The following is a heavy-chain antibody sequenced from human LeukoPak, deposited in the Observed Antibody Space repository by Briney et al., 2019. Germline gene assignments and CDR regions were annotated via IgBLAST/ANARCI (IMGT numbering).Heavy chain of an antibody. CDR2: TSGSGVST. V-gene: IGHV3-23*01. CDR1: GFILENFV. CDR3: ATDRRCTNSTCYDDFDV. J-gene: IGHJ3*01. Sequence: GGSLRLSCSACGFILENFVMRWLRQAPGKGLEWVSSTSGSGVSTDYADSVKGRFTMPRDNSKNTLYLRVDSLRAEDTAIYYCATDRRCTNSTCYDDFDVWGQGTMVTVSS. D-gene: IGHD2-2*01.